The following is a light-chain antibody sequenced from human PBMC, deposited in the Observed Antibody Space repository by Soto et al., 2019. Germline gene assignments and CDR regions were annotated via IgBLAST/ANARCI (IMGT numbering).Light chain of an antibody. CDR2: GAS. CDR1: QTISTN. CDR3: QQYSTWTS. V-gene: IGKV3-15*01. J-gene: IGKJ2*01. Sequence: EIVMTQSPATLSVSPGERATLSCRASQTISTNLAWYQQKPGQAPRLLIYGASTRATGCPARFSGTGSGTEFTLIINSLQSEDFAVYYCQQYSTWTSFGQGSRLDIK.